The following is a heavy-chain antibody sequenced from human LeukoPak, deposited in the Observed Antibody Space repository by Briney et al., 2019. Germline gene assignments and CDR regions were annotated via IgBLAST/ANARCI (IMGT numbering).Heavy chain of an antibody. CDR1: RFTFSSYG. CDR2: IRYDGSNK. V-gene: IGHV3-30*02. CDR3: AKSDYFDS. Sequence: GGSLRLSCAASRFTFSSYGMSWVRQAPGKGLEWVAFIRYDGSNKYYADSVKGRFTISRDNARNTLYLQMNSLRAEDTAVYYCAKSDYFDSWGQGTLVTVSS. J-gene: IGHJ4*02.